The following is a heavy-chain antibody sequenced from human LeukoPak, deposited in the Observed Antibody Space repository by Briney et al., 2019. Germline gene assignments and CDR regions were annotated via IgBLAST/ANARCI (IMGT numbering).Heavy chain of an antibody. CDR1: GGSISSYY. J-gene: IGHJ3*02. V-gene: IGHV4-59*01. Sequence: SETLSLTCTVSGGSISSYYWSWIRQPPGKGLEWIGYNYYSGSTNYNPSLKSRVTISVDTSKNQFSLKLSSVTAADTAVYYCARAHKLNAFDIWGQGTMVTVSS. CDR3: ARAHKLNAFDI. D-gene: IGHD1-1*01. CDR2: NYYSGST.